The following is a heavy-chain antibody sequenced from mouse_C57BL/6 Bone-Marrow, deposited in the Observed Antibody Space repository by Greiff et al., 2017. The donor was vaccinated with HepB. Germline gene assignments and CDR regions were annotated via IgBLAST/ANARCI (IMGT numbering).Heavy chain of an antibody. Sequence: EVQLQQSGPELVKPGDSVKISCKASGYSFTGYFMNWVMQSHGKGLEWIGRINPYNGDTFYNQKFKGKATLTVDKSSSTAHMELRSLTSEDSAVYYCARYGSSFYAMDYWGQGASVTASS. D-gene: IGHD1-1*01. J-gene: IGHJ4*01. V-gene: IGHV1-20*01. CDR3: ARYGSSFYAMDY. CDR1: GYSFTGYF. CDR2: INPYNGDT.